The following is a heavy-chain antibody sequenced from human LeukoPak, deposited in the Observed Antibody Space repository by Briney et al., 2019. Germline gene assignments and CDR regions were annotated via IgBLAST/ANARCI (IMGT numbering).Heavy chain of an antibody. CDR3: ARVSRDSSGYSDAFDI. CDR2: IYYSGST. Sequence: SEPLSLTCTVSGGSLNSHYWTWIRQHPGKGLEWIEYIYYSGSTYYNPSLKSRVTISVDTSKNQFSLKLSSVTAADTAVYYCARVSRDSSGYSDAFDIWGQGTMVTVSS. D-gene: IGHD3-22*01. CDR1: GGSLNSHY. J-gene: IGHJ3*02. V-gene: IGHV4-59*06.